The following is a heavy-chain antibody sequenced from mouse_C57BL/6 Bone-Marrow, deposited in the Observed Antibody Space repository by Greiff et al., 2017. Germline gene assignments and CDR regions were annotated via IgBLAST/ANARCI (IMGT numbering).Heavy chain of an antibody. J-gene: IGHJ1*03. V-gene: IGHV1-59*01. CDR2: IDPSDSYT. CDR3: ARGRIYYDYDVGSDWYFDV. Sequence: QVQLQQPGAELVRPGTSVKLSCKASGYTFTSYGMHWVKQRPGQGLEWIGVIDPSDSYTYYNQKFKGKATLTVDQSSSTAYMHLSRLTSEDSALYYCARGRIYYDYDVGSDWYFDVWGTGTTVTVSS. D-gene: IGHD2-4*01. CDR1: GYTFTSYG.